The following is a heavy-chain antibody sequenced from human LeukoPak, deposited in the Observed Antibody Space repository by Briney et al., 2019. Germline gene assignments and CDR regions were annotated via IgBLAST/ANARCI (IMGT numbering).Heavy chain of an antibody. V-gene: IGHV3-33*08. J-gene: IGHJ4*02. D-gene: IGHD2-15*01. Sequence: RGSRSLSCAASGFTFSSYGMHWVRQAPGKGLEWVAVIWYDGSNQFYADSVKGRFTISRDNSKNTLYLQMNSLRTEDTALYYCARVVGGYCSGGSCYVGYIDYWGQGTLVTVSS. CDR2: IWYDGSNQ. CDR1: GFTFSSYG. CDR3: ARVVGGYCSGGSCYVGYIDY.